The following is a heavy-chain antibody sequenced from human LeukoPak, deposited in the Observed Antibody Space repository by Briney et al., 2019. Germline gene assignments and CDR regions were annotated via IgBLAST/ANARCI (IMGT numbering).Heavy chain of an antibody. Sequence: GASVKVSCKASGYTFTNYGISWVRQAPGQGLERMGWISAYDGNTNYAQKLQGRVTMTTDTSTSTAYMELRSLRSDDTAVYYCARDQYYDSSGYFYDAFDIWGQGTMVTVSS. D-gene: IGHD3-22*01. V-gene: IGHV1-18*01. J-gene: IGHJ3*02. CDR1: GYTFTNYG. CDR2: ISAYDGNT. CDR3: ARDQYYDSSGYFYDAFDI.